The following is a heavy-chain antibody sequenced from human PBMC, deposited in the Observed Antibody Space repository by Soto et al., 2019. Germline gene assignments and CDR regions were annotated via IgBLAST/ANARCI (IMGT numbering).Heavy chain of an antibody. CDR1: RGTFNTSP. CDR2: IGPVLGMV. D-gene: IGHD3-3*01. Sequence: QVLLAQSGAEVKKPGSSVKVSCQTSRGTFNTSPISWVRQAPGQGLEWLGDIGPVLGMVNDAQQFQDRPNLTAGESTTRVCMEVSRLTPEVTAVYFCATPHLRGGQYDYRSPATASLYRCGLGVWGQGTTVIVSS. CDR3: ATPHLRGGQYDYRSPATASLYRCGLGV. V-gene: IGHV1-69*01. J-gene: IGHJ6*02.